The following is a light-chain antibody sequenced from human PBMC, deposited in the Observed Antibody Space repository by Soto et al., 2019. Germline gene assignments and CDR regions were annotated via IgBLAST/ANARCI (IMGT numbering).Light chain of an antibody. CDR1: QDIRHN. CDR2: DAS. Sequence: DIQMTQSPSSLSASVGDRVTITCQASQDIRHNLNWYQQKPGKAPKLLIYDASNLEIGVPSRFSGSGSGTDFSFTISSLQPEDIATYYCQQYDDPITFGQGTRLEIK. J-gene: IGKJ5*01. CDR3: QQYDDPIT. V-gene: IGKV1-33*01.